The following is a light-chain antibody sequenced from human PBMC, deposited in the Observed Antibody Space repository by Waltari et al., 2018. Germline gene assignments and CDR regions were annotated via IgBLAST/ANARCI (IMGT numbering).Light chain of an antibody. CDR3: QQRRNWPLS. CDR2: DAS. V-gene: IGKV3-11*01. Sequence: VLTQSPATLSLSPGDRAALSCRASQSIVDAIAWYQQRPGQTPRLLIYDASNRAPGIPARFSGSGSETDFTLTISSLEPEDFAVYYCQQRRNWPLSFGQGTRLEIK. CDR1: QSIVDA. J-gene: IGKJ5*01.